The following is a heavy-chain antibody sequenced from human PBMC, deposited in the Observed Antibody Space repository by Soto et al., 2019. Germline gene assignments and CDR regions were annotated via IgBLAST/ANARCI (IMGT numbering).Heavy chain of an antibody. D-gene: IGHD1-26*01. CDR1: GGTFSSYA. V-gene: IGHV1-69*13. CDR2: IIPIFGTA. J-gene: IGHJ3*02. Sequence: SVKGSCKASGGTFSSYAISWVRQAPGRGLEWMGGIIPIFGTANYAQKFQGRVTITADESTSTAYMELSSLRSEDTAVYYCAREWELLPFCRAFDIWGQGTMVPVSS. CDR3: AREWELLPFCRAFDI.